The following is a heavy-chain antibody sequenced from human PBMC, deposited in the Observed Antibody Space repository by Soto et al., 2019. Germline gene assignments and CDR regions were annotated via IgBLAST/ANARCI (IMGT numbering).Heavy chain of an antibody. CDR2: ISSNGGST. CDR1: GFTFSSYA. J-gene: IGHJ4*02. D-gene: IGHD6-19*01. V-gene: IGHV3-64D*06. Sequence: PGGSLRLSCSASGFTFSSYAMHWVRQAPGKGLEYVSAISSNGGSTYYADSVKGRFTISRDNSKNTLYLQMSSLRAEDTAVYYCARPPFYSDGWDDYWGQGTQVTVSS. CDR3: ARPPFYSDGWDDY.